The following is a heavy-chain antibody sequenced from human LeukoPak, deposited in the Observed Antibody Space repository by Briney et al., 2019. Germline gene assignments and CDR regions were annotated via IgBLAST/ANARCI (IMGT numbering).Heavy chain of an antibody. D-gene: IGHD5-18*01. V-gene: IGHV3-23*01. CDR2: ISGSGVST. Sequence: GGSLRLSCAASGFTFNNYAMNWVRQAPGKGLEWVSAISGSGVSTYYADSVKGRFTISRDNSKNTLCLQMNSLRAEDTAVYYCAKGSCGYTYGCNFDYWGQGTLVTVSS. CDR1: GFTFNNYA. CDR3: AKGSCGYTYGCNFDY. J-gene: IGHJ4*02.